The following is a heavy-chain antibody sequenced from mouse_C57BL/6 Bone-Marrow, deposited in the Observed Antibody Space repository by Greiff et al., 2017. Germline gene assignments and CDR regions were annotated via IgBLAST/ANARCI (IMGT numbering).Heavy chain of an antibody. CDR2: INPGSGGT. D-gene: IGHD4-1*01. Sequence: VQLVESGAELVRPGTSVKVSCKASGYAFTNYLIEWVKQRPGQGLEWIGVINPGSGGTNYNEKFKGKATLTADKSSSTASMQLSSLTSEDSAVYFCARSKNWDSWFAYWGQGTLVTVSA. J-gene: IGHJ3*01. CDR3: ARSKNWDSWFAY. V-gene: IGHV1-54*01. CDR1: GYAFTNYL.